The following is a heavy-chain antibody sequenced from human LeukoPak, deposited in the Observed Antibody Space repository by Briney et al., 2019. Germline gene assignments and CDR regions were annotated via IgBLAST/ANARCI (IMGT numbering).Heavy chain of an antibody. CDR1: GSTFTSFA. D-gene: IGHD3-16*01. Sequence: PGGSLRLSCTPSGSTFTSFAMSWVRQPQGKGLEWVSAISGSGGSTFYADSVRGRFTISRDNSKNTLYLKMNSLRAEDTAVYYCAKGPIIMMSYWGQGTLVTVSS. J-gene: IGHJ4*02. V-gene: IGHV3-23*01. CDR3: AKGPIIMMSY. CDR2: ISGSGGST.